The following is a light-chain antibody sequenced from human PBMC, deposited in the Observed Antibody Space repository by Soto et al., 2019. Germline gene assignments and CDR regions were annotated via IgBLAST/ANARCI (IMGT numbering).Light chain of an antibody. J-gene: IGKJ5*01. CDR1: QSVSSN. CDR2: GAS. Sequence: EIVLTQSPGTLTLSPGERATLSCRASQSVSSNLAWYQQKPGQAPRLLIYGASNRATGIPARFSGSGSETDFTLTISSLEPEDFAVYYCQQRNIWPPITFGQGTRLEIK. V-gene: IGKV3-11*01. CDR3: QQRNIWPPIT.